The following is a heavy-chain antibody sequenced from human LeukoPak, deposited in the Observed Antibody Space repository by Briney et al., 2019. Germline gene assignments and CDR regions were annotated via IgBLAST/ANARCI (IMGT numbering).Heavy chain of an antibody. V-gene: IGHV1-2*02. J-gene: IGHJ6*02. CDR1: GSTFTGYY. D-gene: IGHD2-2*01. Sequence: ASVKVSCKASGSTFTGYYMHWVRQAPGQGLEWMGWINPNSDGTNYAQKFQGRVTMTRDTSISTAYMELSRLRSDDTAVYYCARDCSSTSYYYYGMDVWGQGTTVTVSS. CDR3: ARDCSSTSYYYYGMDV. CDR2: INPNSDGT.